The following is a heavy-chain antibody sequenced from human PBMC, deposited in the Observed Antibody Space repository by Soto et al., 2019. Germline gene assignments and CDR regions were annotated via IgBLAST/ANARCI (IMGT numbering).Heavy chain of an antibody. V-gene: IGHV1-18*04. CDR1: GERFSTYG. J-gene: IGHJ4*02. Sequence: VKVSCKASGERFSTYGISWVRQAPGQGLEWMGWISTYNTNTNYAPKFRGRLLLTTDTSTTTAHMELRSLRPDDTAVYYCARGAVQVCDYGGSLDYWGQGTLVTVSS. D-gene: IGHD4-17*01. CDR3: ARGAVQVCDYGGSLDY. CDR2: ISTYNTNT.